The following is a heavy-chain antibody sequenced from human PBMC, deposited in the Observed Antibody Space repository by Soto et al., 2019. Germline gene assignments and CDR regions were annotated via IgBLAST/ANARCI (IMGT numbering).Heavy chain of an antibody. D-gene: IGHD3-9*01. Sequence: QVQLQESGPGLVKPSETLSLTCTVSGGSISSYYWSWIRQPPGKGLEWIGYIYYSGSTNYNPSLTSRVTISVDTSKNQFSLKLSSVTAADTAVYYCARYFEPYYYYGMDVWGQGTTVTVSS. CDR3: ARYFEPYYYYGMDV. CDR2: IYYSGST. CDR1: GGSISSYY. J-gene: IGHJ6*02. V-gene: IGHV4-59*01.